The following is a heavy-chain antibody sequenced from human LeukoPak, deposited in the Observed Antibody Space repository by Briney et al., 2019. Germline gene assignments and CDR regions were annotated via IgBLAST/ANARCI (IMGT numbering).Heavy chain of an antibody. D-gene: IGHD6-19*01. CDR3: ARDSRSGWGNWFDP. J-gene: IGHJ5*02. V-gene: IGHV4-38-2*02. Sequence: SETLSLTCTVSGHSISSAYYWGWIRQPPGKGLEWIGNMYHSGNTYYNPSLKSRVTISVDTSKNQFSLKLSSVTAADTAVYYCARDSRSGWGNWFDPWGQGTLVTVSS. CDR1: GHSISSAYY. CDR2: MYHSGNT.